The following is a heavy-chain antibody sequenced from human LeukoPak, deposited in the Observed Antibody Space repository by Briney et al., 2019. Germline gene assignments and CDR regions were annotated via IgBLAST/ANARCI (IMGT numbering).Heavy chain of an antibody. V-gene: IGHV4-61*02. J-gene: IGHJ1*01. CDR1: GGPINSGSSY. D-gene: IGHD6-25*01. Sequence: QVQLQESGPGLVKPSQTLSLTCTVSGGPINSGSSYWTWIRQPAGQGLERIGRIYTSGSTNYNPSLRGRAIISADTSTNQFSLRLSSVTAADTAVYYCAREGSAAAGYFQRWGQGTLVTVSS. CDR2: IYTSGST. CDR3: AREGSAAAGYFQR.